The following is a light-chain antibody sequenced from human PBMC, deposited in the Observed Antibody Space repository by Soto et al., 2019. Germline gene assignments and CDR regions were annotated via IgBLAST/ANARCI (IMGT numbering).Light chain of an antibody. CDR2: GNS. V-gene: IGLV1-40*01. CDR1: SSNIGAGYD. CDR3: NSYDSSLSGSV. Sequence: QSVLTQPPSVSGAPGQRVTISCTGSSSNIGAGYDVHWYQQLPGTVPILLIYGNSNRPSGVPDRFSGSKSGTSASLAITGLQAEDEADYYCNSYDSSLSGSVFGGGTKVTVL. J-gene: IGLJ3*02.